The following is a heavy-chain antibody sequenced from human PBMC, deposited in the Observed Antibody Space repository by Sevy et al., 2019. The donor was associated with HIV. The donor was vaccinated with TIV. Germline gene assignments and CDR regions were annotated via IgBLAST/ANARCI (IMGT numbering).Heavy chain of an antibody. CDR2: IWFEGSST. CDR3: ARDLEFYDYGDYGPAFMPDY. J-gene: IGHJ4*02. V-gene: IGHV3-33*01. Sequence: GGSLRLSCAASGFTSSSYGMHGVRQAPGKGLEWVAVIWFEGSSTYYADSVKGRFTTSSDIAKNTLNLQMNSLRAEDTAVYYCARDLEFYDYGDYGPAFMPDYWGQGTLVTVSS. CDR1: GFTSSSYG. D-gene: IGHD4-17*01.